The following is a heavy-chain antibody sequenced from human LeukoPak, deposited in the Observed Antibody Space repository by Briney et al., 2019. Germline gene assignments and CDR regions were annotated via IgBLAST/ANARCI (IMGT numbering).Heavy chain of an antibody. CDR3: ARDHGYCSGGSCYYGMDV. V-gene: IGHV3-21*01. Sequence: GGSLRLSCAASGFTFSSYSMNWVRQAPGKGLEWVSSISSSSSYIYYADSVKGRFTISRDNAKNSLYLQMNSLRAEDTAVYYCARDHGYCSGGSCYYGMDVWGQGTTVTVSS. D-gene: IGHD2-15*01. J-gene: IGHJ6*02. CDR1: GFTFSSYS. CDR2: ISSSSSYI.